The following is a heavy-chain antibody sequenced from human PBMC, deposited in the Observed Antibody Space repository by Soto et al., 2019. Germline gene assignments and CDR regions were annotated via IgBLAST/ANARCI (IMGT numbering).Heavy chain of an antibody. V-gene: IGHV3-23*01. Sequence: EVQLLQSGGGLVQGGGPLRLSCAASGFTFSNYAMSWVRQAPGKGREWVSGISNSGGRTYYADSVKGRFTISRDNSRNTLYLQMNNLRAEDTAVYYCAKDPASPSLHGVFDYWGQGTLVTVSS. CDR3: AKDPASPSLHGVFDY. J-gene: IGHJ4*02. D-gene: IGHD4-4*01. CDR2: ISNSGGRT. CDR1: GFTFSNYA.